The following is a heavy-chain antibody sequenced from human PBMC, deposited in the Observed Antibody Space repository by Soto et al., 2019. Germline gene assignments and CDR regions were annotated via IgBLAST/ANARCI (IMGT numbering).Heavy chain of an antibody. CDR1: GGTFSSYT. D-gene: IGHD6-6*01. V-gene: IGHV1-69*02. Sequence: QVQLVQSGAEVKKPGSSVKVSCKASGGTFSSYTISWVRQAPGQGLEWMGRIIPILGIANYAQKFQGRVTITADKSTSTAYMELSSLRSEDTAVYYCASTKQLVPSYYYYMDVWGKGTTVTVSS. CDR2: IIPILGIA. J-gene: IGHJ6*03. CDR3: ASTKQLVPSYYYYMDV.